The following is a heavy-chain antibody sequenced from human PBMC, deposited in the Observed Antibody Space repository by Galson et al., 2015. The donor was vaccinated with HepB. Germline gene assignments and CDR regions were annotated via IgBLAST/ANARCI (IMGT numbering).Heavy chain of an antibody. CDR2: ISSSSSYT. V-gene: IGHV3-11*05. CDR3: ARDWIAVAGRLDAFDI. Sequence: SLRLSCAASGFTFSDYYMSWIRQAPGKGLEWVSYISSSSSYTNYADSVKGRFTISRDNAKNSLYLQMNSLRAEDTAVYYCARDWIAVAGRLDAFDIWGQGTMVTVSS. J-gene: IGHJ3*02. D-gene: IGHD6-19*01. CDR1: GFTFSDYY.